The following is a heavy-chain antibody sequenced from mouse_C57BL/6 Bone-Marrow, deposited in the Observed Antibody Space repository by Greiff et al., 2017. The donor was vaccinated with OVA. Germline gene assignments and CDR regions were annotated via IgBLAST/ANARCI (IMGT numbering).Heavy chain of an antibody. Sequence: VQLKESGAELVRPGASVKLSCTASGFNIKDDYMHWVKQRPEQGLEWIGWIDPENGDTEYASKFQGKATITADTSSNTAYLQLSSLTSEDTAVYYCTNFLITTVVAPYAMDYWGQGTSVTVSS. CDR2: IDPENGDT. CDR3: TNFLITTVVAPYAMDY. D-gene: IGHD1-1*01. J-gene: IGHJ4*01. V-gene: IGHV14-4*01. CDR1: GFNIKDDY.